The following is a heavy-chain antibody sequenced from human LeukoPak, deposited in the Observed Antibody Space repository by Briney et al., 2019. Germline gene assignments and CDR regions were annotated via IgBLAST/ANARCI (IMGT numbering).Heavy chain of an antibody. CDR2: INPNSGGT. D-gene: IGHD3-3*01. V-gene: IGHV1-2*04. J-gene: IGHJ3*02. CDR1: GYTFTGYY. Sequence: ASVKVSCKASGYTFTGYYMHWVRQAPGQGLEWMGWINPNSGGTNYAQKFQGWVTMTRDTSISTAYMELSRLRSDDSAVYYCARSAYDFWSGSTSAFDIWGQGTMVTVSS. CDR3: ARSAYDFWSGSTSAFDI.